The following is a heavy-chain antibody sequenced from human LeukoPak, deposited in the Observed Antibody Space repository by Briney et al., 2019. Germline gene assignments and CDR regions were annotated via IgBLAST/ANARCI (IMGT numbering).Heavy chain of an antibody. CDR2: ISGSGGST. CDR1: GFTFSSYA. CDR3: AKLPLHVLVVHYFGY. D-gene: IGHD2-8*02. J-gene: IGHJ4*02. V-gene: IGHV3-23*01. Sequence: GGSLRLSCAASGFTFSSYAMSWVRQAPGKGLEWVSAISGSGGSTYYADSVKGRFTISRDNSKNTLYLQMNSLRAEDTAVYYCAKLPLHVLVVHYFGYWGQGTLVTVSS.